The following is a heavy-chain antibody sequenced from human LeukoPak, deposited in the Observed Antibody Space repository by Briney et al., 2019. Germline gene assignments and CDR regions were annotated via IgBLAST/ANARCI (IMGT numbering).Heavy chain of an antibody. V-gene: IGHV3-7*01. CDR3: ARGGYSSVWHDPL. CDR2: IKQDGSEK. D-gene: IGHD6-19*01. Sequence: GGSLRLSCVASGFTFSNYWMNWVRQAPGKGLGWVANIKQDGSEKSYVESVKGRFTISRDNAKNSVFLQMDSLRVEDTAVYFCARGGYSSVWHDPLRGQGTLVTVSS. J-gene: IGHJ4*02. CDR1: GFTFSNYW.